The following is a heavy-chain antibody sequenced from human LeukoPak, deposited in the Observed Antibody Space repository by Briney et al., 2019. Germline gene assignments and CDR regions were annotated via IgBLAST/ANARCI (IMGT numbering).Heavy chain of an antibody. CDR3: ARSASGSGIGYFDY. CDR2: IYYSGST. Sequence: SETLSLTCTVSGGSISSGDYYWSWIRQPPGKGLEWIGSIYYSGSTYYNPSLKSRVTISVDTSKNQFSLKLSSVTAADTAVYYCARSASGSGIGYFDYWGQGTLVTVSS. D-gene: IGHD1-1*01. J-gene: IGHJ4*02. CDR1: GGSISSGDYY. V-gene: IGHV4-39*01.